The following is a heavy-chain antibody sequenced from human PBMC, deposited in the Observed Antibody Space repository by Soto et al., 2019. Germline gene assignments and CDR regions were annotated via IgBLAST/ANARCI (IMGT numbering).Heavy chain of an antibody. V-gene: IGHV1-18*01. D-gene: IGHD3-10*01. CDR2: ISAYNGNT. CDR1: GYTFTSYG. Sequence: ASVKVSWKASGYTFTSYGISWVRQAPGQGLEWMGWISAYNGNTNYAQKLQGRVTMTTDTSTSTAYMELRSLRSDDTAVYYCARLGVVSTMVRGNHYYYGVDVWGQATTVTV. J-gene: IGHJ6*02. CDR3: ARLGVVSTMVRGNHYYYGVDV.